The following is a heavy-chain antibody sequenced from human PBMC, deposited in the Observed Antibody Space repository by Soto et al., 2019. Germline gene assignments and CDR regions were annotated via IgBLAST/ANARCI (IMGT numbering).Heavy chain of an antibody. Sequence: PGGSLRLSCAASGFTFSSYGMHWVRQAPGKGLEWVAVISYDGSNKYYADSVKGRFTISRDNSKNTLYLQMNSLRAEDTAVYYCAKLAAAGTSAFDIWGQGTMVTVSS. J-gene: IGHJ3*02. CDR3: AKLAAAGTSAFDI. CDR2: ISYDGSNK. D-gene: IGHD6-13*01. CDR1: GFTFSSYG. V-gene: IGHV3-30*18.